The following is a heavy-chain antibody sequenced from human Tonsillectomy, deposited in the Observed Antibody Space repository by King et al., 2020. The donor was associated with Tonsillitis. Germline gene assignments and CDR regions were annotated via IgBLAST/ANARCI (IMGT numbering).Heavy chain of an antibody. V-gene: IGHV4-4*07. D-gene: IGHD1-1*01. CDR1: GGSINYYY. CDR2: IYGSGST. J-gene: IGHJ6*02. Sequence: QLQESGPGLVKPSETLSLTCTVSGGSINYYYWTWIRQPAGKGLEWIGRIYGSGSTNYNPSLKSRVTMSADTSKNQFSLKLSSVTAADTALYYCARNDGPYGMDVWGQGTTVTVSS. CDR3: ARNDGPYGMDV.